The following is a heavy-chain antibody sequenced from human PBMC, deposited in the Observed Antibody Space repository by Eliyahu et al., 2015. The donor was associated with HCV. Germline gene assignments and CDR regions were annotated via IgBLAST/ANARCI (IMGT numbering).Heavy chain of an antibody. Sequence: QVQLVQSGAEVKKPGSSVKVSCKASGGTFSSYAISWVRQAPGQGLEWMGGVIPIFGTANYAQKFQGRVTITADESTSTAYMELSSLRSEDTAVYYCARGLVSSSSLGLRWFDPWGQGTLVTVSS. CDR3: ARGLVSSSSLGLRWFDP. D-gene: IGHD6-6*01. CDR1: GGTFSSYA. V-gene: IGHV1-69*01. J-gene: IGHJ5*02. CDR2: VIPIFGTA.